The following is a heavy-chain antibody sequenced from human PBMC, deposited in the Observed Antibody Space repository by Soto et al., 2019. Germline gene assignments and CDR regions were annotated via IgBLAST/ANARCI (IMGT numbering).Heavy chain of an antibody. J-gene: IGHJ6*02. CDR1: GFSFSNHG. CDR3: AKDLKVSGGFHGSLNYYYGMDV. Sequence: GSLRLSCAASGFSFSNHGMQWVRQAPGKGLEWVAVISYDGNVKYYTDSVKGRFTISRDNSQSTLFLQMDSLRPEDAAVYYCAKDLKVSGGFHGSLNYYYGMDVCGQGTTVTVSS. D-gene: IGHD3-10*01. V-gene: IGHV3-30*18. CDR2: ISYDGNVK.